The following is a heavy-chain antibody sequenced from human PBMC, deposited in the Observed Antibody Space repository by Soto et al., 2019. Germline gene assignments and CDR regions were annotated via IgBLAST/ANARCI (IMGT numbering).Heavy chain of an antibody. CDR3: ARDDLYGDDAFDI. D-gene: IGHD3-10*01. J-gene: IGHJ3*02. CDR2: ISSSSSYI. Sequence: PGGTLRLSCAASGFTFSSNSMNWVRQAPGKGLEWVSSISSSSSYIYYADSVKGRFTSSRDNAKNSLYLQMNSLRAEDTAVYYCARDDLYGDDAFDIWGQGTMVTVSS. V-gene: IGHV3-21*01. CDR1: GFTFSSNS.